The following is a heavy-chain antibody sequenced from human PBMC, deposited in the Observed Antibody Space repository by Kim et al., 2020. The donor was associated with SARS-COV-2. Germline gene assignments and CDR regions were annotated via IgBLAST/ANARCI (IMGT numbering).Heavy chain of an antibody. D-gene: IGHD5-12*01. CDR3: ARSGYSGYDGGYYYYYGMDV. V-gene: IGHV3-11*01. CDR1: GFTFSDYY. Sequence: GGSLRLSCAASGFTFSDYYMSWIRQAPGKGLEWVSYISSSGSTIYYADSVKGRFTISRDNAKNSLYLQMNSLRAEDTAVYYCARSGYSGYDGGYYYYYGMDVWGQGTTVTVSS. J-gene: IGHJ6*02. CDR2: ISSSGSTI.